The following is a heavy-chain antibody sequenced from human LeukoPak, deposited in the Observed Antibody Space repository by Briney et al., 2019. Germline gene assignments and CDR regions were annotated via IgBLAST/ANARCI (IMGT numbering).Heavy chain of an antibody. CDR3: AREGVERQYSSSWYVKGYYYGMDV. Sequence: GGSLRPSCAASGFTFSGSAMHWVRQASGKGLEWVGRIRSKANSYATAYAASVKGRFTISRDNAKNSLYLQMNSLRAEDTAVYYCAREGVERQYSSSWYVKGYYYGMDVWGQGTTVTVSS. CDR1: GFTFSGSA. CDR2: IRSKANSYAT. D-gene: IGHD6-13*01. J-gene: IGHJ6*02. V-gene: IGHV3-73*01.